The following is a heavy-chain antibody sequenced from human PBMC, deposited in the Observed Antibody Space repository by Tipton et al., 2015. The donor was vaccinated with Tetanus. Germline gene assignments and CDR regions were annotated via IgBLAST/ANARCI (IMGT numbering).Heavy chain of an antibody. V-gene: IGHV3-30*14. D-gene: IGHD3-22*01. Sequence: SLRLSCAASEFTFSSYAMHWVRQAPGKGLEWVAYTSFDGSKRDYADSVKGRFSISRDNSRNTLYLQMSSLRVEDTAVYYCARGGTSAYYFDTSGFAVLGYGIDVWGQGTTVTVSS. J-gene: IGHJ6*02. CDR2: TSFDGSKR. CDR1: EFTFSSYA. CDR3: ARGGTSAYYFDTSGFAVLGYGIDV.